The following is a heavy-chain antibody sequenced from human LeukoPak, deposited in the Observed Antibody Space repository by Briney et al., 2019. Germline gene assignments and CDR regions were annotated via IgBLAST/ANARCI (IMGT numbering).Heavy chain of an antibody. CDR2: ISGGST. CDR3: AKHSTGSSGYYYFDY. Sequence: GGSLRLSCAVSGFTFSSYGMSWVRQAPGKGLKWVSAISGGSTNYADSVKGRFTISRDNSKNTLYLQMNSLRAEDTAVYYCAKHSTGSSGYYYFDYWGQGTLVTVSS. V-gene: IGHV3-23*01. J-gene: IGHJ4*02. CDR1: GFTFSSYG. D-gene: IGHD3-22*01.